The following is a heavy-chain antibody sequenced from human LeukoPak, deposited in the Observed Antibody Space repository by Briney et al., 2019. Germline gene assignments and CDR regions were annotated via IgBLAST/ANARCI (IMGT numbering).Heavy chain of an antibody. D-gene: IGHD1-26*01. V-gene: IGHV4-59*01. J-gene: IGHJ5*02. Sequence: SETLSPTCTVSGGSISSYYWGWIRQPPGKGLEWIGFVYYSGSTNYNPSLKSRVIISTDTSRNQFALKLSSVTAADTAVYYCARESGAYWFDPWGQGTLVIVSS. CDR2: VYYSGST. CDR1: GGSISSYY. CDR3: ARESGAYWFDP.